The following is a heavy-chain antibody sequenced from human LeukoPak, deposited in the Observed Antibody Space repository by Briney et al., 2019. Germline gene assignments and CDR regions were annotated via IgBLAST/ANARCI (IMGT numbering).Heavy chain of an antibody. V-gene: IGHV3-30-3*01. Sequence: GRSLRLSCAASGFTFSSYAMHWVRQAPGKGLEWVAVISYDGSNKYYADSVKGRFTISRDNSKNTLYLQMNSLRAEDAAVYYCARLLTGNDFDYWGQGTLVTVSS. CDR1: GFTFSSYA. CDR3: ARLLTGNDFDY. D-gene: IGHD1-1*01. CDR2: ISYDGSNK. J-gene: IGHJ4*02.